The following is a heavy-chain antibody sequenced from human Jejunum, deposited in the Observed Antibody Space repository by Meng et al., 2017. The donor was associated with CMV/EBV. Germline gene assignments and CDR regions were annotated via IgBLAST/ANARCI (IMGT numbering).Heavy chain of an antibody. Sequence: LSCASSGFTFSSPWMNWVRQAPGKGMEWIGRIKNKPNGATTDYAAPVKGRFTISRDDSKNMLYLQMNSRKTEDTAVYYCATENYGLVDWGQGTLVTVSS. CDR1: GFTFSSPW. J-gene: IGHJ4*02. V-gene: IGHV3-15*07. D-gene: IGHD4-17*01. CDR2: IKNKPNGATT. CDR3: ATENYGLVD.